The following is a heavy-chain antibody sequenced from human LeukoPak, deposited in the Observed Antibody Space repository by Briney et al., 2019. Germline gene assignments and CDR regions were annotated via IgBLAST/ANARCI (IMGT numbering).Heavy chain of an antibody. V-gene: IGHV4-34*01. D-gene: IGHD3-3*01. CDR2: INHSGST. CDR3: ARVRTIFGVVKPEDHYGMDV. CDR1: GGSFSGYY. J-gene: IGHJ6*02. Sequence: SETLSLTCAVYGGSFSGYYWSWIRQPPGKGLEWIGEINHSGSTNYNPSLKSRVTISVDTSKNQFSLKLSPVTAADTAVYYCARVRTIFGVVKPEDHYGMDVWGQGTTVTVSS.